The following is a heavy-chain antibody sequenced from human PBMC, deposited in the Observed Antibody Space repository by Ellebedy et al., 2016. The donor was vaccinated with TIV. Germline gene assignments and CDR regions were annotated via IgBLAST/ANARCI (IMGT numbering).Heavy chain of an antibody. D-gene: IGHD1-7*01. CDR3: ARVLTRGTTTFDY. CDR2: IHHDGTT. CDR1: GGSIISTNW. Sequence: MPSETLSLTCAVSGGSIISTNWWSWVRQHPGKGLEWIGCIHHDGTTYYNPSLRSRVTISVDTSKNQFSLKLSSVTAADTAVYYCARVLTRGTTTFDYWGQGTLVTVSS. V-gene: IGHV4-4*02. J-gene: IGHJ4*02.